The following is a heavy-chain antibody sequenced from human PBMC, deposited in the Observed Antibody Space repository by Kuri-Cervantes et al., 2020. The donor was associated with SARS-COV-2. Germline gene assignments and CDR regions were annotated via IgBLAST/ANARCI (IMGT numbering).Heavy chain of an antibody. Sequence: GSLRLSCAVYGGSFSGFYWSWIRQAPGKGLEWIGYIYYSGSTNYNPSLKSRVTISVDTSKNQFSLKLSSVTAADTAVYYCARGGGYSNLGYYFDYWGQGTLVTVSS. CDR1: GGSFSGFY. J-gene: IGHJ4*02. CDR2: IYYSGST. CDR3: ARGGGYSNLGYYFDY. V-gene: IGHV4-59*01. D-gene: IGHD4-11*01.